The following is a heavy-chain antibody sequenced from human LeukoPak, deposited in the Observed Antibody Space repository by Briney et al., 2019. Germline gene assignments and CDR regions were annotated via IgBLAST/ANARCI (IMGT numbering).Heavy chain of an antibody. CDR2: ISSSGSTI. D-gene: IGHD6-13*01. CDR3: ARDSEYSSSWYRGYYYYYYMDV. V-gene: IGHV3-11*01. J-gene: IGHJ6*03. CDR1: GFTFSDYY. Sequence: GGSLRLSCAASGFTFSDYYMSWIRQAPGKGLEGVSYISSSGSTIYYADSVKGRFTISRDNAKNSLYLQMNSLRAEDTAVYYCARDSEYSSSWYRGYYYYYYMDVWGKGTTVTVSS.